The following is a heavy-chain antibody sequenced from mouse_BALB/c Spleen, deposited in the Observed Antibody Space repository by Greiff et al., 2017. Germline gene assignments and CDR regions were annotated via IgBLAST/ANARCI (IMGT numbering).Heavy chain of an antibody. Sequence: LQQPGAELVKPGASVKMSCKASGYTFTSYNMHWVKQTPGQGLEWIGAIYPGNGDTSYNQKFKGKATLTADKSSSTAYMQLSSLTSEDSAVYYCARAYRYDGAWFAYWGQGTLVTVSA. CDR1: GYTFTSYN. V-gene: IGHV1-12*01. CDR2: IYPGNGDT. J-gene: IGHJ3*01. CDR3: ARAYRYDGAWFAY. D-gene: IGHD2-14*01.